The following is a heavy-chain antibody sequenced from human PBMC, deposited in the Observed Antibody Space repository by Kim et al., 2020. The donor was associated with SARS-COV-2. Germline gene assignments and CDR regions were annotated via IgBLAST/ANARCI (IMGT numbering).Heavy chain of an antibody. D-gene: IGHD1-1*01. CDR2: IGGSGTET. V-gene: IGHV3-23*01. CDR3: AADWNHLDH. CDR1: GFTFSSFA. Sequence: GGSLRLSCAASGFTFSSFAMIWVRQAPGKGLEWVSIIGGSGTETNYADSVKGRFTISRDNSKNTVYLQMNNLRAEDTAVYYCAADWNHLDHWGQGTQVTVSS. J-gene: IGHJ4*02.